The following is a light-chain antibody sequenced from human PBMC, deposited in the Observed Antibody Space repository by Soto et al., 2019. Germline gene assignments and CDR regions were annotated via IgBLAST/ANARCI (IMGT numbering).Light chain of an antibody. CDR2: SSS. V-gene: IGKV1-39*01. J-gene: IGKJ4*01. CDR3: LQTFTTHIT. CDR1: QNIADY. Sequence: DLQMTQSPSSLSASAGDTVTITCWASQNIADYLSWYQQKPGKAPKLLMYSSSILHDGVSSRFSGDGSGTAFTLTIAGLQPEDFATYYCLQTFTTHITFGGGTTVEVK.